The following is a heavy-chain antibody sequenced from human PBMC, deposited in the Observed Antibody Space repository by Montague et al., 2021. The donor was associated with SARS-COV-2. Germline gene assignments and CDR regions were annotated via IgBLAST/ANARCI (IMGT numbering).Heavy chain of an antibody. J-gene: IGHJ4*02. Sequence: SETLSLTCSVSGDSITNHYWSWIRQPAGKGLEWIGRMHFSGETNFSPFFSSRLTMSADTSKNQFSLKLTSVTAADTAIYFCARDRFDCGAGRQGKIDFWGQGTLVTVSS. CDR2: MHFSGET. D-gene: IGHD3-10*01. CDR3: ARDRFDCGAGRQGKIDF. V-gene: IGHV4-4*07. CDR1: GDSITNHY.